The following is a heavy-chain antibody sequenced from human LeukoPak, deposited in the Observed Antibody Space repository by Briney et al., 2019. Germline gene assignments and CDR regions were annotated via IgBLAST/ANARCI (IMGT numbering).Heavy chain of an antibody. D-gene: IGHD7-27*01. CDR2: IYYSGST. CDR1: GGSISSYY. V-gene: IGHV4-59*08. CDR3: ARETYGDGSYYYYYGMDV. Sequence: PSETLSLTCTVSGGSISSYYWSWIRRPPGKGLEWIGYIYYSGSTNYNPSLKSRVTISVDTSKNQFSLKLSSVTAADTAVYYCARETYGDGSYYYYYGMDVWGQGTTVTVSS. J-gene: IGHJ6*02.